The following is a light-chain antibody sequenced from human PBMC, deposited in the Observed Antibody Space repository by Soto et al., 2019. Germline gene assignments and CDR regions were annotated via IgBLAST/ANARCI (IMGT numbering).Light chain of an antibody. CDR3: QQYNKRPPWT. J-gene: IGKJ1*01. Sequence: EVVMTQSPATLSVSPGEGATLSCRASQTISTNLAWYQQKPGQAPRLLIYDASTRATGIPARFSGSGSETEFTLTISRLQSEDFAVYYCQQYNKRPPWTFGRGTKVEIK. CDR1: QTISTN. V-gene: IGKV3-15*01. CDR2: DAS.